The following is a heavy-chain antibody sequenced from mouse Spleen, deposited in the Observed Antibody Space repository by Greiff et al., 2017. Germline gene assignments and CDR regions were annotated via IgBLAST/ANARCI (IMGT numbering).Heavy chain of an antibody. CDR3: ARDTTVENYWYFDV. V-gene: IGHV1-18*01. J-gene: IGHJ1*03. Sequence: VQLQQSGPELVKPGASVKIPCKASGYTFTDYNMDWVKQSHGKSLEWIGDINPNNGGTIYNQKFKGKATLTVDKSSSTAYMELRSLTSEDTAVYYCARDTTVENYWYFDVWGTGTTVTVSS. CDR2: INPNNGGT. CDR1: GYTFTDYN. D-gene: IGHD1-1*01.